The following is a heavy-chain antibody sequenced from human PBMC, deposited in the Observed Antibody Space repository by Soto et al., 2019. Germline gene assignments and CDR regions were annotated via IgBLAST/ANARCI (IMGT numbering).Heavy chain of an antibody. CDR3: AKYYYDSSGSGAFDI. Sequence: QLQLQESGPGLVKPSETLSLTCTVSGGSISSSSYYWGWIRQPPGKGLEWIGSIYYSGSTYYNPSLKSRVTISVDTSNNQFSLKLSSVTAADTAVYYCAKYYYDSSGSGAFDIWGQGTMVTVSS. D-gene: IGHD3-22*01. CDR2: IYYSGST. CDR1: GGSISSSSYY. V-gene: IGHV4-39*01. J-gene: IGHJ3*02.